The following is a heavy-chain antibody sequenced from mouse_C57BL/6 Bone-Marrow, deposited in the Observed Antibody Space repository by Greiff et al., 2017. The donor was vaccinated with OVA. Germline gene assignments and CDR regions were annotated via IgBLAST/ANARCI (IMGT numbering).Heavy chain of an antibody. D-gene: IGHD1-1*01. CDR3: AREITTVVFDY. Sequence: QVHVKQPGAELVMPGASVKLSCKASGYTFTSYWMHWVKQRPGQGLEWIGEIDPSDSYTNYNQKFKGKSTLTVDKSSSTAYMQLSSLTSEDSAVYYCAREITTVVFDYWGQGTTLTVSS. V-gene: IGHV1-69*01. CDR2: IDPSDSYT. CDR1: GYTFTSYW. J-gene: IGHJ2*01.